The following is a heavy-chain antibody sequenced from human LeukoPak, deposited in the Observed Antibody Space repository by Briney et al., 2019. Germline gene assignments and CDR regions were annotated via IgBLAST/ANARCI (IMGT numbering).Heavy chain of an antibody. J-gene: IGHJ5*02. D-gene: IGHD2-21*02. V-gene: IGHV3-30-3*01. Sequence: GRSLRLSCAASGFTFSSYAMHWVRQAPGKGLEWVAVISYDGSNKYYADSVKGRFTISRDNSKNTLYLQMNSLRAEDTAVYYCASLGIVVVTAIRWFDPWGQGTQVTVSS. CDR3: ASLGIVVVTAIRWFDP. CDR2: ISYDGSNK. CDR1: GFTFSSYA.